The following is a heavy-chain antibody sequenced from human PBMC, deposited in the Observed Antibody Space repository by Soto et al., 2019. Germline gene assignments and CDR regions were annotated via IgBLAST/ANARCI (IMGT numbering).Heavy chain of an antibody. CDR2: ISSDGRNK. D-gene: IGHD1-26*01. CDR3: ARELTFATIGIGYFNY. J-gene: IGHJ4*02. V-gene: IGHV3-30-3*01. CDR1: GLAFSGYS. Sequence: PGGSLRLSCVASGLAFSGYSMHWVRQVPGKGLQWVAVISSDGRNKYYADSVKGRFTVSRDNSKNTLYLQMSSLGTEDAAVYYCARELTFATIGIGYFNYWGQGTLVTVSS.